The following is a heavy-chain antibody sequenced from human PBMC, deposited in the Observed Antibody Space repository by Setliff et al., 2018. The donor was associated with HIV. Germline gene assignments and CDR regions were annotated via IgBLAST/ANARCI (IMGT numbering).Heavy chain of an antibody. Sequence: PSETLSLTCAVSGGSISSSNWWSWARQPPGKGLEWIGETYHSGSTNYNPSLKSRVTISVDTSTNQFSLKLSSVTAADTAMYYCARWGDGYNSYDSWGQGTLVTVSS. V-gene: IGHV4-4*02. CDR2: TYHSGST. J-gene: IGHJ4*02. D-gene: IGHD5-12*01. CDR1: GGSISSSNW. CDR3: ARWGDGYNSYDS.